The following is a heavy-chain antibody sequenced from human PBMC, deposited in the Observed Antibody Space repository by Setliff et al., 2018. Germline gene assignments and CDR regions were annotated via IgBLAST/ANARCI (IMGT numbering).Heavy chain of an antibody. D-gene: IGHD5-12*01. CDR2: VYYSGTA. Sequence: SETLSLTCTVSGGSISTYYWSWIRQPPGKGLEFIGYVYYSGTANYSPSLRSRLTISVDTSKNQFSLKRRSVTAADTAVYYCARGGTFRYFDFWGQGAPVTVSS. CDR1: GGSISTYY. V-gene: IGHV4-59*01. J-gene: IGHJ4*02. CDR3: ARGGTFRYFDF.